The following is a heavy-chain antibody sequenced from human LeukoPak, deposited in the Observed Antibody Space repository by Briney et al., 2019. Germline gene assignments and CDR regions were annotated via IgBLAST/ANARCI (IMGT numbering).Heavy chain of an antibody. Sequence: PSETLSLTXTVSGGSISGSDYYWGGIRQPPGKGLEWIERIYTSGSTNYNPSLKSRVTISVDTSKNQYSLKLSSVTAADTAVYYCARDGGDPNYYYYYYMDVWGKGTTVTVSS. CDR3: ARDGGDPNYYYYYYMDV. J-gene: IGHJ6*03. V-gene: IGHV4-39*07. CDR2: IYTSGST. CDR1: GGSISGSDYY. D-gene: IGHD2-21*02.